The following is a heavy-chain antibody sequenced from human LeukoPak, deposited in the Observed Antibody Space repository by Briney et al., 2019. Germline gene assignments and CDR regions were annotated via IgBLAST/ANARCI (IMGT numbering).Heavy chain of an antibody. CDR3: TTAGYSSSWYAIYYYYGMDV. D-gene: IGHD6-13*01. CDR2: IRSKANSYAT. Sequence: GGSLRLSCAASGFTFSGSAMHWVRQASGKGLEWVGRIRSKANSYATAYAASVKGRFTISRDDSKNTAYLQMNSLKTEDTPVYYCTTAGYSSSWYAIYYYYGMDVWGQGTTVTVSS. J-gene: IGHJ6*02. V-gene: IGHV3-73*01. CDR1: GFTFSGSA.